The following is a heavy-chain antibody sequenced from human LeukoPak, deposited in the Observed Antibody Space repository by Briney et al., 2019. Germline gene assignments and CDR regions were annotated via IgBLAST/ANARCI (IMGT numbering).Heavy chain of an antibody. D-gene: IGHD3-22*01. V-gene: IGHV1-18*01. CDR2: ISVYNGNT. CDR1: GYTFMSYG. J-gene: IGHJ4*02. Sequence: EASVKVSCKASGYTFMSYGIAWVRQAPGQGLEWMGWISVYNGNTNYAQKFQGRVTMTIDTSTSTAYMELRSLRSDDTAVYYCARDLGDSSGYYLIDYWGQGTLVTVSS. CDR3: ARDLGDSSGYYLIDY.